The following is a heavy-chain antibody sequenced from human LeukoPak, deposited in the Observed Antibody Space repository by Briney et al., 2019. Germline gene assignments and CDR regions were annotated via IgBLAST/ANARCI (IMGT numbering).Heavy chain of an antibody. Sequence: GGSLRLSCAASGFSFNIYAMSWVRQAPGKGLEWVSTISGSGGSTYYADSVKGRFTISRDNSKNTLYLQMNSLRAEDAAVYYCAKRGYSYGLAWGQGTLVTVSS. CDR3: AKRGYSYGLA. CDR1: GFSFNIYA. CDR2: ISGSGGST. V-gene: IGHV3-23*01. D-gene: IGHD5-18*01. J-gene: IGHJ5*02.